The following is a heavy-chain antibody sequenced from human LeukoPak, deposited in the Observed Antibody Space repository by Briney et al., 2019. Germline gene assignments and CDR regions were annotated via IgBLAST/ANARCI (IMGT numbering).Heavy chain of an antibody. CDR1: GFTFSSYA. J-gene: IGHJ6*03. CDR3: ARDKEIAGFYYYYYYMDV. CDR2: ISYDGSNN. D-gene: IGHD3-3*01. Sequence: GGSLRLSCAASGFTFSSYAMHWVRQAPGKGLEWVAVISYDGSNNYYADSVKGRFTMSRDNSKNTLYLQMNSLRAEDTAVYYCARDKEIAGFYYYYYYMDVWGKGTTVTVSS. V-gene: IGHV3-30*04.